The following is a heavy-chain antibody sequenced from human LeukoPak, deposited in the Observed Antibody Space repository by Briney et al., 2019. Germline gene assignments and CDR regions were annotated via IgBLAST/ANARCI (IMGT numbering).Heavy chain of an antibody. CDR2: ISYDGSNK. Sequence: GGSLRLSCAASGFTFSSYWMSWVRQAPGKGLEWVAVISYDGSNKYYADSVKGRFTISRDNSKNTLYLQMNSLRAEDTAVYYCAKGGSTGFDYWGQGTLVTVSS. CDR1: GFTFSSYW. J-gene: IGHJ4*02. D-gene: IGHD1-26*01. CDR3: AKGGSTGFDY. V-gene: IGHV3-30*18.